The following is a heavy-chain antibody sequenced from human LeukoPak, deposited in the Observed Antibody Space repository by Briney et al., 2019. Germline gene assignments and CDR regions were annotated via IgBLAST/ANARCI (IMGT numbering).Heavy chain of an antibody. Sequence: SETLPLTCTVSGGSISTYYWSWIRQPPGKGLEWIGYIYYSGSTNYNPSLKSRVTISVDTSKNQFSLKLSSVTAADTAVYYCARGGGFVASGSGSYYNAFDYWGQGTLVTVSS. CDR1: GGSISTYY. CDR2: IYYSGST. CDR3: ARGGGFVASGSGSYYNAFDY. V-gene: IGHV4-59*01. J-gene: IGHJ4*02. D-gene: IGHD3-10*01.